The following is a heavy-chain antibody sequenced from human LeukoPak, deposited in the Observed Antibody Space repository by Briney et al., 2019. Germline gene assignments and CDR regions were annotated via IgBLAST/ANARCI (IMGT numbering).Heavy chain of an antibody. Sequence: GESLKISCKGSGYRFTDYWIAWVRQMPRKGLEWTGIIYPGDSDTRYSPSFQGQVTFSADKSISTAYLQWSSLKASDTAMYYCARRSYCYSTSCYGYWFDSWGQGTLVTVSS. CDR3: ARRSYCYSTSCYGYWFDS. CDR2: IYPGDSDT. CDR1: GYRFTDYW. J-gene: IGHJ5*01. D-gene: IGHD2-2*01. V-gene: IGHV5-51*01.